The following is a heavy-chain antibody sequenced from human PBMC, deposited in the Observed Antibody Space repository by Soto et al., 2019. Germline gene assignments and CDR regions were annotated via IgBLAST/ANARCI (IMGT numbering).Heavy chain of an antibody. Sequence: ASVKVSCKASGYTFTSYGISWVRQAPLQVLEWMGWISAYNGNTNYAQKLQGRVTMTTDTSTSTAYMELRSLRSDDTAVYYCARDHRYCSVGSCYPEAVEYEYGLDVW. J-gene: IGHJ6*01. V-gene: IGHV1-18*04. CDR2: ISAYNGNT. D-gene: IGHD2-15*01. CDR1: GYTFTSYG. CDR3: ARDHRYCSVGSCYPEAVEYEYGLDV.